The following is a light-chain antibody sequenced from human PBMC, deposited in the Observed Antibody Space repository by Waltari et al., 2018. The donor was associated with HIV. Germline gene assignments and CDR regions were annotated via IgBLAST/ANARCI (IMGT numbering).Light chain of an antibody. CDR1: SSDVGGYNY. CDR2: EVS. Sequence: QSALTQPPSASGSPGQSVTISCTGTSSDVGGYNYVSWYQQHPGNAPKLMIYEVSKRPSGVPDRFSGYKSGNTASLTVSGLQAEDEADYYCSSYAGSNIVVFGGGTKLTVL. J-gene: IGLJ2*01. CDR3: SSYAGSNIVV. V-gene: IGLV2-8*01.